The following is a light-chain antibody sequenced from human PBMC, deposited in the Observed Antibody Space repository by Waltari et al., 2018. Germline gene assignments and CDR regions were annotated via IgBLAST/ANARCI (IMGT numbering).Light chain of an antibody. CDR2: GAS. V-gene: IGLV1-40*01. CDR1: HATIGADYD. J-gene: IGLJ1*01. CDR3: QSYDGSLSGWV. Sequence: QPVLTQPPSVSGAPGQRVTISCTGSHATIGADYDVTWYQQLPGTAPKLLLTGASHRPSGVPDRFSGSKSGTSASLAITGLQAEDEGDFYCQSYDGSLSGWVFGTGTTVTVL.